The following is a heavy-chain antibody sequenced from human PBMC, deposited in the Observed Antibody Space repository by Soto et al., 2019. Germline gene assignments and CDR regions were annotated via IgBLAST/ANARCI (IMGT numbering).Heavy chain of an antibody. CDR1: GGSFSGYY. V-gene: IGHV4-34*01. D-gene: IGHD3-22*01. CDR3: ARLGDYYQAFDY. Sequence: SETLSLTCAVYGGSFSGYYWSWIRQPPGKGLEWIGEIKHRGSTNYNPSLKSRATISVDTSRNQFSLNLTSVTAADTAVYYCARLGDYYQAFDYWGQGALVTV. J-gene: IGHJ4*02. CDR2: IKHRGST.